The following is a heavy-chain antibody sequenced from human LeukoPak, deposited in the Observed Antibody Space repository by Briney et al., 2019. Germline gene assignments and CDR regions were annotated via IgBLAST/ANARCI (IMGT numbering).Heavy chain of an antibody. V-gene: IGHV3-23*01. D-gene: IGHD2/OR15-2a*01. J-gene: IGHJ4*02. Sequence: PGGSLRLSCAVSGFTFSNYGMSWVRQAPGKGLEWVSVISSSGDSTYYADSVEGRFTISRDNSKSTLYLQMNGLRAEDTAIYYCAKDDGNNAKLLLDYWGQGTLATVSS. CDR1: GFTFSNYG. CDR2: ISSSGDST. CDR3: AKDDGNNAKLLLDY.